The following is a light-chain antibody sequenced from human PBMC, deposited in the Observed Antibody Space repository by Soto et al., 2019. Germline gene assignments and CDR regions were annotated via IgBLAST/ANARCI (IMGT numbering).Light chain of an antibody. Sequence: EIVLTQYPGTLSLSPGERATLSCRASQRVDDSHLAWYQQKPGQAPRLLIYGASTRATGIPARFSGSGSGTEFTLTISSLQSEDFAVYYCQQYNNWPPGTFGQGTKVDIK. CDR1: QRVDDSH. CDR3: QQYNNWPPGT. J-gene: IGKJ1*01. V-gene: IGKV3-15*01. CDR2: GAS.